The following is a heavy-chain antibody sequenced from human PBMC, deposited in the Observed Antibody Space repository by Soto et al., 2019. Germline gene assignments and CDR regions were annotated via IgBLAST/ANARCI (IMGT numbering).Heavy chain of an antibody. CDR3: ARRDSGGFYRYFDS. J-gene: IGHJ4*02. V-gene: IGHV1-69*06. CDR1: GGTFSTNP. CDR2: TGSGTGPG. D-gene: IGHD2-15*01. Sequence: QGQLVQSGAEVKKPGSSVKVSCKASGGTFSTNPISWVRQAPGQGLDWMGGTGSGTGPGNHAQKFQGRLTITVDKSTSTVYMELSSLSSEDTAVYYCARRDSGGFYRYFDSWGQGTLVTVSS.